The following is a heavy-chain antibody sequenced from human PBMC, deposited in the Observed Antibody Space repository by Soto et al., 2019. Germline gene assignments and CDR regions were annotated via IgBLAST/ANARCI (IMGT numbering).Heavy chain of an antibody. CDR2: MNPNSGNT. V-gene: IGHV1-8*01. CDR1: GYTFTNYD. D-gene: IGHD3-10*01. Sequence: QVQLVQSGAEVKKPGTSVKVSCKASGYTFTNYDINWVRQATGQGLEWMGWMNPNSGNTGYAQKFQGRVTMTRNTSINTFLMELSSLTSEDTAIYYCARDAEGSGSYCEDHWGQATLVTVSS. CDR3: ARDAEGSGSYCEDH. J-gene: IGHJ4*02.